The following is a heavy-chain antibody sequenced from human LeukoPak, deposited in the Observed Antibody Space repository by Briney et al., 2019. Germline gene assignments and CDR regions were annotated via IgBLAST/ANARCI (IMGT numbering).Heavy chain of an antibody. CDR2: IYYSGST. V-gene: IGHV4-59*01. Sequence: SETLSLTCTVSGGSISSYYWSWIRQPPGKGLEWIGYIYYSGSTNYNPSLKSRVTISVDTSKNQFSLKLSSVTAADTAVYYCARAPPGGYSDNWFDPWGQGTLVTVSS. D-gene: IGHD3-10*01. CDR3: ARAPPGGYSDNWFDP. CDR1: GGSISSYY. J-gene: IGHJ5*02.